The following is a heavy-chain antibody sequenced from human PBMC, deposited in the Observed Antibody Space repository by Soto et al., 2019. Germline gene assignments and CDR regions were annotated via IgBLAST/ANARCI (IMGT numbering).Heavy chain of an antibody. J-gene: IGHJ3*01. CDR2: SSTYNGNT. V-gene: IGHV1-18*01. Sequence: QVQLVQSGAGVKRPGASVKVSCKASGYTFTSFGISWVRQAPGQGLEWMGWSSTYNGNTDYAQKLQGRVTMTTDTSTRTAYMELRSLRSDDTAVYYCARTDYADTFDVCVQGTMVTVSS. CDR1: GYTFTSFG. D-gene: IGHD4-17*01. CDR3: ARTDYADTFDV.